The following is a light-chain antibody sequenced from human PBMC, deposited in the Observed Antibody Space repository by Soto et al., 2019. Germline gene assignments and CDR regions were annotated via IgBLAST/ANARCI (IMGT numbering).Light chain of an antibody. CDR1: NSNIGDNT. V-gene: IGLV1-40*01. CDR2: YNS. CDR3: QSYDSSLSAYV. Sequence: QSVLTQPPSASGTPGQRVTISCSGSNSNIGDNTVNWYQHLPGTAPKLLIYYNSNRPSGVPDRFSASKSATSASLAITGLQAEDEADYFCQSYDSSLSAYVFGTGTKLTVL. J-gene: IGLJ1*01.